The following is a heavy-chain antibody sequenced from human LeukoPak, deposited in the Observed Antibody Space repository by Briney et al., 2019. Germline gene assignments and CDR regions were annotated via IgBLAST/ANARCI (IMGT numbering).Heavy chain of an antibody. V-gene: IGHV3-53*01. J-gene: IGHJ4*02. Sequence: PGGSLRLSCAASGFTFSSYAMSWVRQAPGKGLEWVSIIYSGGSTYYADSVKGRFTFSRDNSKNTLYLQMNDLRVEDTAVYYCARGDYVWGSYRPVGFDYWGQGTLVTVSS. CDR3: ARGDYVWGSYRPVGFDY. CDR1: GFTFSSYA. D-gene: IGHD3-16*02. CDR2: IYSGGST.